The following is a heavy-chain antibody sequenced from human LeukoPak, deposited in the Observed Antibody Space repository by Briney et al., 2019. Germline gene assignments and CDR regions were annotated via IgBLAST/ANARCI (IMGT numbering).Heavy chain of an antibody. CDR3: AKDPGFAVILWSFDY. CDR2: ISYDGSHK. V-gene: IGHV3-30*18. Sequence: GRSLRLSCAASGFTFSTYGMHWVRQAPGKGLEWVALISYDGSHKYYADSVKGRFTISRDNSKNTLYLQMNSLRAEDTAVYHCAKDPGFAVILWSFDYWGQGTLVTVSS. D-gene: IGHD3-3*01. J-gene: IGHJ4*02. CDR1: GFTFSTYG.